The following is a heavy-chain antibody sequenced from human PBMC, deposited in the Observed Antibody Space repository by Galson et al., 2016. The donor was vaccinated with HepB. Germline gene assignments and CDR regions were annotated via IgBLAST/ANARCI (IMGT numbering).Heavy chain of an antibody. D-gene: IGHD6-13*01. CDR1: RFSLSSYV. CDR2: ISGNGVGT. J-gene: IGHJ3*02. V-gene: IGHV3-23*01. CDR3: ARTPGYSGTWYDAFDI. Sequence: SLRLSCAASRFSLSSYVMSWVRQAPGTGLEWVSTISGNGVGTYYADSGKGRFTISRDNSRNTLYVQMNSLRAEDTAVYYCARTPGYSGTWYDAFDIWGPGTIVTVSS.